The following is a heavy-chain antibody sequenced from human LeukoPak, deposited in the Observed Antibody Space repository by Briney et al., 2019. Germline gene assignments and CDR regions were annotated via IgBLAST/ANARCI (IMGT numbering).Heavy chain of an antibody. V-gene: IGHV3-30*03. CDR2: ISYDGSNK. CDR3: ARDISLNDY. CDR1: GFTFSSYG. Sequence: GGSLRLSCAASGFTFSSYGMHWVRQAPGKGLEWVALISYDGSNKYYADSVKGRFTISRDNSKNTLNLQMNSLRAEDTAVYYCARDISLNDYWGQGTLVTVSS. J-gene: IGHJ4*02.